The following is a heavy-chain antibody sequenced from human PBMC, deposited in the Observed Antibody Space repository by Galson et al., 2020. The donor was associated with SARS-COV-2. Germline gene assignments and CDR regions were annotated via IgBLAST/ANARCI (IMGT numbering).Heavy chain of an antibody. Sequence: GESLKISCAASGFTFSSYGMHWVRQAPGKGLEWVAVISYDGSNKYYADSVKGRFTISRDNSKNTLYLQMNSLRAEDTAVYYCAKDRAFNTGIAAAGTLYYGMDVWGQGTTVTVSS. V-gene: IGHV3-30*18. D-gene: IGHD6-13*01. CDR3: AKDRAFNTGIAAAGTLYYGMDV. CDR2: ISYDGSNK. CDR1: GFTFSSYG. J-gene: IGHJ6*02.